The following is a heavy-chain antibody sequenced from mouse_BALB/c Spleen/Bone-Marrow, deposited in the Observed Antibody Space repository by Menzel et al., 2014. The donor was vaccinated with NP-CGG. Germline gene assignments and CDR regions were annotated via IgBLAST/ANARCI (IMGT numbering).Heavy chain of an antibody. CDR3: ARELGDY. Sequence: VQLQQSGAELMKPGASVKISCKATGYTFSSYWIEWVKQRPGHGLEWIGEILPGSGSTNYNEKFKGKATFTADTSSNTAYMQPSSLTSEDSAVYDGARELGDYWGQGTLVTVSA. V-gene: IGHV1-9*01. D-gene: IGHD4-1*01. CDR1: GYTFSSYW. CDR2: ILPGSGST. J-gene: IGHJ3*01.